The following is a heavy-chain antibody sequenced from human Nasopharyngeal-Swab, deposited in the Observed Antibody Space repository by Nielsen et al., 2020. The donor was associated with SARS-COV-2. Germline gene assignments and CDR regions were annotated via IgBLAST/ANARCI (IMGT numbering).Heavy chain of an antibody. CDR1: GYSFTSYW. D-gene: IGHD3-10*01. V-gene: IGHV5-51*01. Sequence: NVSCKGSGYSFTSYWIGWVRQMPGKGLEWMGIIYPGDSDTRYSPSFQGQVTISADKSISTAYLQWSSLKASDTAMYYCASPFLCFGEDAFDIWGQGTMVTVSS. CDR2: IYPGDSDT. J-gene: IGHJ3*02. CDR3: ASPFLCFGEDAFDI.